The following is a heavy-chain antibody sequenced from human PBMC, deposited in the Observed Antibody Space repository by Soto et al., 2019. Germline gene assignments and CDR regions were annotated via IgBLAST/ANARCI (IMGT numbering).Heavy chain of an antibody. CDR3: ARDRKNWEDSFDI. D-gene: IGHD7-27*01. CDR2: INQDGSEK. CDR1: GFTFSSYW. J-gene: IGHJ3*02. Sequence: GGSLRLSCAASGFTFSSYWMSWVRQAPGKGLEWVANINQDGSEKYYVDSVKGRFTISRDKAKNSLYLQMNSLRAEDTAVYYCARDRKNWEDSFDIWGQGTMVTVSS. V-gene: IGHV3-7*03.